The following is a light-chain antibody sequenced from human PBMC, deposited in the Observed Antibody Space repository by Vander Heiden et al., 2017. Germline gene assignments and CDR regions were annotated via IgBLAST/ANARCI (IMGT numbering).Light chain of an antibody. V-gene: IGLV2-23*02. CDR1: SSDVGSYNL. CDR2: EVS. J-gene: IGLJ1*01. Sequence: QSALPQPSSVSGSPGQSIPISCSGTSSDVGSYNLVSWYQQHPGKAPQLMIYEVSQRPSGVSHRFSGSKSGNTASLTISGLQAEDEADYYCCSYAGSSTPYVFGTGTKVTVL. CDR3: CSYAGSSTPYV.